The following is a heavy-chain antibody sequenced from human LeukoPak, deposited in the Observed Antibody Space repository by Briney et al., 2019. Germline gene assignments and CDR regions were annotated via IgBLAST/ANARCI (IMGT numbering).Heavy chain of an antibody. Sequence: SETLSLTCTVSGGSISSSSYYWGWLRQPPGKGLEWIGSIYYSGSTYYNPSLKSRVTISVDTSKNQFSLKLSSVTAADTAVYYCARDRSGDTARGDAFDIWGQGTMVTVSS. V-gene: IGHV4-39*07. D-gene: IGHD5-18*01. CDR2: IYYSGST. CDR3: ARDRSGDTARGDAFDI. J-gene: IGHJ3*02. CDR1: GGSISSSSYY.